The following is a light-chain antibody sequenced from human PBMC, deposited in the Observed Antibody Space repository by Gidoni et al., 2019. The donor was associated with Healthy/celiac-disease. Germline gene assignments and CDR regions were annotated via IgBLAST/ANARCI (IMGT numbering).Light chain of an antibody. CDR2: NAS. J-gene: IGKJ4*01. V-gene: IGKV3-11*01. CDR1: QSVSSY. CDR3: QQRSSWPPLT. Sequence: ETVLTQPPATLSFSPGERATPPCRTSQSVSSYLAWYQQKHGQAPRLLIYNASNRATGIPARFSGSGSGTDFTLTISSLAPEDFAVYDCQQRSSWPPLTFGGGTKVEIK.